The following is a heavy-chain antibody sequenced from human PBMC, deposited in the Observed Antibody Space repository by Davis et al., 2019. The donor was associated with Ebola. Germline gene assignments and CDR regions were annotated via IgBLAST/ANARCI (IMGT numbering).Heavy chain of an antibody. Sequence: GESLKISCAASGFTFSDYYMSWIRQAPGKGLEWLGRSRSKASGYNSEYAASMRDGLSISRDESKTSVYLQMDSLTVEDTAVYYCARADGYNHPADYWGQGTVVTVSS. V-gene: IGHV3-72*01. CDR3: ARADGYNHPADY. J-gene: IGHJ4*02. CDR1: GFTFSDYY. D-gene: IGHD5-24*01. CDR2: SRSKASGYNS.